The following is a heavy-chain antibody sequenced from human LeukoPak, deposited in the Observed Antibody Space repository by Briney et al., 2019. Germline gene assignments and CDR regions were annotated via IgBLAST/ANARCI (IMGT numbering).Heavy chain of an antibody. CDR2: INSGGSST. V-gene: IGHV3-74*01. CDR3: ARGGAYSYSHNDY. J-gene: IGHJ4*02. D-gene: IGHD2-15*01. CDR1: VFTFRHYW. Sequence: GGPLRLFCTPSVFTFRHYWMLWVRHAPGKGLVWVSRINSGGSSTTYGDCVKGRFTISRDNAENTLYLQMNSLRTEDTAVYYSARGGAYSYSHNDYWGQGAVVTVSS.